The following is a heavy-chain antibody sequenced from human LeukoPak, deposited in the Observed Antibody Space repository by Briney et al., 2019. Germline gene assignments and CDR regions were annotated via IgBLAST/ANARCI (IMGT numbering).Heavy chain of an antibody. CDR3: ARVLHCSSTSCYAEGEYYFDY. Sequence: SETLSLTCTVSGGSISSGDYYWSWIRQPPGKGLEWIGSIYYSGSTYYNPSLKSRVTISVDTSKNQFSLKLSSVTAADTAVYYCARVLHCSSTSCYAEGEYYFDYWGQGTLVTVSS. D-gene: IGHD2-2*01. CDR2: IYYSGST. V-gene: IGHV4-39*07. CDR1: GGSISSGDYY. J-gene: IGHJ4*02.